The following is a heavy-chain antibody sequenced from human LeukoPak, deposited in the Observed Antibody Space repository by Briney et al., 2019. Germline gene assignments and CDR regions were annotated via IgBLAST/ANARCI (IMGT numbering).Heavy chain of an antibody. J-gene: IGHJ4*02. CDR1: GFTFSSYW. V-gene: IGHV3-7*01. D-gene: IGHD3-10*01. Sequence: GGSLRLSCAASGFTFSSYWMSWVRQAPGKGLEWVANIKQDGSEKYYVDSVKGRFTISRDNAKNSLYLQMNSLRAEDTAVYYCARAMVRGVKIFDYWGQGTLDTVSS. CDR2: IKQDGSEK. CDR3: ARAMVRGVKIFDY.